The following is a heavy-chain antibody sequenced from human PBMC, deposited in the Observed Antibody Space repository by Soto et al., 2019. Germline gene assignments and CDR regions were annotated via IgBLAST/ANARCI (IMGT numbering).Heavy chain of an antibody. CDR1: GFTFSSYA. Sequence: PGGSMRLSCAASGFTFSSYAMSWVRQAPGKGLEWVSTISGSGGSTYYADSVKGRFTFSRDNSKDTLSLQMNSLRGEDTAIYYCAKGGIYGDFDYWGQGARVTVSS. CDR2: ISGSGGST. D-gene: IGHD4-17*01. J-gene: IGHJ4*02. CDR3: AKGGIYGDFDY. V-gene: IGHV3-23*01.